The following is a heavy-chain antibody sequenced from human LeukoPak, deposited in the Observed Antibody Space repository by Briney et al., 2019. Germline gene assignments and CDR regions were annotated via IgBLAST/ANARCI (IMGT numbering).Heavy chain of an antibody. CDR1: GYTFTGYY. Sequence: ASVKVSCKASGYTFTGYYMHWVRQAPGQGLEWMGWINPNSGGTNYAQKFQGRVTMTRDTSISTAYMELSRLRSDDTAVYYCARGIDYTHCSSTSCFRSLAFDIWGQGTMVTVSS. J-gene: IGHJ3*02. V-gene: IGHV1-2*02. CDR3: ARGIDYTHCSSTSCFRSLAFDI. CDR2: INPNSGGT. D-gene: IGHD2-2*01.